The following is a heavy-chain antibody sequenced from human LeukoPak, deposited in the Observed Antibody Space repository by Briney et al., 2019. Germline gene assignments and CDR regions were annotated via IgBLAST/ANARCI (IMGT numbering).Heavy chain of an antibody. J-gene: IGHJ4*02. D-gene: IGHD3-22*01. V-gene: IGHV4-39*07. CDR3: ARIRSYYDSGYYPYYIDY. Sequence: PSETLSLTCTISGGSVSSNDYYWGWIRQPPGRGLEWIGTIHYSGSTYYKASLKSRVTISIDTSKKQFSLTLSSVTAADTAVYYCARIRSYYDSGYYPYYIDYWGQGILVTVSS. CDR2: IHYSGST. CDR1: GGSVSSNDYY.